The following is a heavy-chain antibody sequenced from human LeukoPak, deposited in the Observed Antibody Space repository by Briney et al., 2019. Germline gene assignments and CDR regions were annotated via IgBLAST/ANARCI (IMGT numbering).Heavy chain of an antibody. CDR1: GFTFSIYG. CDR3: AKDLSRDSSGLYFDY. V-gene: IGHV3-30*18. CDR2: ISYDGSNK. D-gene: IGHD6-19*01. J-gene: IGHJ4*02. Sequence: PGRSLRLSCAASGFTFSIYGMHWVRQAPGKGLEWVAVISYDGSNKYYADSVKGRFTISRDNSKNTLYLQMNSLRAEDTAVYYCAKDLSRDSSGLYFDYWGQGTLVTVSS.